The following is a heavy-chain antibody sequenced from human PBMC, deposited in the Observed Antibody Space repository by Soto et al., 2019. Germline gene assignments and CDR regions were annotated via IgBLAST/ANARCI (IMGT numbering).Heavy chain of an antibody. V-gene: IGHV3-23*01. CDR1: GFTFSSYA. CDR2: ISGSGGST. J-gene: IGHJ6*02. CDR3: AKKRARGVMGASYYYGMDV. Sequence: EVQLLESGGGLVQPGGSLRLSCAASGFTFSSYAMSWVRQAPGKGLEWVSAISGSGGSTYYADSVKGRFTISRVNSKNTLYLQMNSLRAEDTDVYYCAKKRARGVMGASYYYGMDVWGQGTTVTVSS. D-gene: IGHD3-10*01.